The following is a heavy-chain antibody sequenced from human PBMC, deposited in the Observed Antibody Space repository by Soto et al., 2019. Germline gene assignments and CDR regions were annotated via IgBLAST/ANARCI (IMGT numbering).Heavy chain of an antibody. Sequence: PGESLKISGKGSGYSFTSYWIGWVRQMPGKGLEWMGIIYPGDSDTRYSPSFQGQVTISADKSISTAYLQWSSLKASDTAMYYCAREAAVAGTGLYYGMDVWGQGTTVTVSS. D-gene: IGHD6-19*01. CDR1: GYSFTSYW. CDR3: AREAAVAGTGLYYGMDV. J-gene: IGHJ6*02. V-gene: IGHV5-51*01. CDR2: IYPGDSDT.